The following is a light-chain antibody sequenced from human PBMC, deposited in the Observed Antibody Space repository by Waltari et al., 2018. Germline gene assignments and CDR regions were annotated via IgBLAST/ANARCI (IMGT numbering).Light chain of an antibody. CDR1: QGISNS. J-gene: IGKJ5*01. CDR2: GAS. Sequence: DIQMTQSPSSLSASVGDRVPITCRASQGISNSLAWYQQKPGKAPKLLLYGASRLESGVPSRFSGSGSGTDYTLTISSLQPEDFATYYCQQYYSTPPVTFGQGTRLEIK. CDR3: QQYYSTPPVT. V-gene: IGKV1-NL1*01.